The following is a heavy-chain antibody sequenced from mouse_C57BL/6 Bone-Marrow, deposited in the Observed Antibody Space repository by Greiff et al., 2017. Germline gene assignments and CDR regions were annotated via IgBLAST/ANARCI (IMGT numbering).Heavy chain of an antibody. CDR3: ARGKSKGGYDMDD. Sequence: QVQLQQPGAELVMPGASVKLSCKASGYTFTSYWMHWVKQRPGQGLEWIGEIDPSDSYTNYNQKFKGKSTLTVDKSSSTAYMPLSSMTSEGSAVYDCARGKSKGGYDMDDWGQGTSVTVSS. CDR2: IDPSDSYT. V-gene: IGHV1-69*01. CDR1: GYTFTSYW. J-gene: IGHJ4*01. D-gene: IGHD1-3*01.